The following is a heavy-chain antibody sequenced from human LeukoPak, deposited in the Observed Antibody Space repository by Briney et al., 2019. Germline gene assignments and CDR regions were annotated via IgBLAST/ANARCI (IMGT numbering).Heavy chain of an antibody. CDR3: ASEGSSSLGYFDY. Sequence: GGSLRLSCAASGFTFSSYWMSWVRQAPGKGLEWVANIKQDGSEKYYVDSVKGRFTISRDNAKNSLYLQMNSLRAEDTAVYYCASEGSSSLGYFDYWGQGTLVTVSS. D-gene: IGHD6-6*01. J-gene: IGHJ4*02. CDR2: IKQDGSEK. V-gene: IGHV3-7*01. CDR1: GFTFSSYW.